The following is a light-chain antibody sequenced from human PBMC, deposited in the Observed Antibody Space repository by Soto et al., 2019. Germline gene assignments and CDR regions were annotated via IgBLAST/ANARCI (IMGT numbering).Light chain of an antibody. J-gene: IGKJ1*01. V-gene: IGKV1-5*03. CDR3: QQYNGYWT. CDR2: EAP. CDR1: QSISGS. Sequence: DIQMTQSPSTLSASVGDRVTITCRASQSISGSLAWYQQKPGKAPKLLIYEAPNLKSGVPSRFSGSGSGTEYTLTISSLQHDDSASYYCQQYNGYWTFGQGTSVEIK.